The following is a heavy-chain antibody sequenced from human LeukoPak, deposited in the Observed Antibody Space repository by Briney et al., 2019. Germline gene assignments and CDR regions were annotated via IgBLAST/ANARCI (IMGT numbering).Heavy chain of an antibody. CDR2: ITSSGRTI. Sequence: GGSLRLSCTPSGFTFGSYEMHWVRLAPGKGLEWVSYITSSGRTIYYANSVKGRFTISRDNAKNSLYLQMSSLRAEDTAVYYCVREGAYCSGASCYFDYWGQGTLVTVSS. V-gene: IGHV3-48*03. J-gene: IGHJ4*02. D-gene: IGHD2-15*01. CDR3: VREGAYCSGASCYFDY. CDR1: GFTFGSYE.